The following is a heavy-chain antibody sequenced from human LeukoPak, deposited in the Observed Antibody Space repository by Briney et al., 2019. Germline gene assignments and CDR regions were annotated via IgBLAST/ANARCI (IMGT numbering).Heavy chain of an antibody. J-gene: IGHJ3*02. CDR3: AWAVPLDAFDI. Sequence: ASVKVSCKASGYTFTSYYMHWVRQAPGQGLEWMGIINPSGGSTSYAQKFQGRVTMTRDTSTSTVYMELSSLRSEDTAVYYCAWAVPLDAFDIWGQGTMVTVSS. D-gene: IGHD6-6*01. CDR2: INPSGGST. CDR1: GYTFTSYY. V-gene: IGHV1-46*01.